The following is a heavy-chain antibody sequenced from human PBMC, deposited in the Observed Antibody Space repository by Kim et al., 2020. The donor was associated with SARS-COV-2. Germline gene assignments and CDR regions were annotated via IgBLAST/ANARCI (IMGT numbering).Heavy chain of an antibody. CDR1: GYTFTSYA. CDR3: ARVWFGGYETGAFDY. Sequence: ASVKVSCKASGYTFTSYAMHWVRQAPGQRLEWMGWINAGNGNTKYSQKFQGRVTITRDTSASTAYMELSSLRSEDTAVYYCARVWFGGYETGAFDYWGQGTLVTVSS. D-gene: IGHD5-12*01. J-gene: IGHJ4*02. V-gene: IGHV1-3*01. CDR2: INAGNGNT.